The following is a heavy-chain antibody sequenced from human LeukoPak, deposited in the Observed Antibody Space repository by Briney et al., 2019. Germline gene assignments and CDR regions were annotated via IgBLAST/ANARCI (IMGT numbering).Heavy chain of an antibody. D-gene: IGHD6-13*01. J-gene: IGHJ2*01. CDR3: ARGYGIAAAGMQWYFDL. CDR2: NHSGST. V-gene: IGHV4-34*01. Sequence: NHSGSTNYNPSLKSRVTISVVTYKNQFSLKLSSVTAADTAVYYCARGYGIAAAGMQWYFDLWGRGTLVTVSS.